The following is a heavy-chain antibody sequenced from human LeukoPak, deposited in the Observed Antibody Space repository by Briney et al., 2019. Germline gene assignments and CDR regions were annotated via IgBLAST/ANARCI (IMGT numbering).Heavy chain of an antibody. CDR1: GGSISINNHY. V-gene: IGHV4-39*01. D-gene: IGHD2-15*01. J-gene: IGHJ4*02. CDR2: IYHSGST. Sequence: SETLSLTCTVSGGSISINNHYWGWIRQPPGKGLEWIGSIYHSGSTYYNPSLKSRVTISVDTSKNQLSLKLSSVTAADTAVYYCARHVRYCSGGNCYGPDYFDYWGQGTLVTVSS. CDR3: ARHVRYCSGGNCYGPDYFDY.